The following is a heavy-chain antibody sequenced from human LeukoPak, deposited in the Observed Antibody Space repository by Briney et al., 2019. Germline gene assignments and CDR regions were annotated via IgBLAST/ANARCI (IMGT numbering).Heavy chain of an antibody. D-gene: IGHD6-19*01. V-gene: IGHV3-30-3*01. CDR1: EFTFSNYA. Sequence: GGSLRLSCAASEFTFSNYALHWVRQAPGKGLQWVAVISYDGNTIHYADSVKGRFIISRDTSKNTLYLQMNSLRAEDTAVYYCARERDSSGWYDYWGQGTLVTVSS. J-gene: IGHJ4*02. CDR2: ISYDGNTI. CDR3: ARERDSSGWYDY.